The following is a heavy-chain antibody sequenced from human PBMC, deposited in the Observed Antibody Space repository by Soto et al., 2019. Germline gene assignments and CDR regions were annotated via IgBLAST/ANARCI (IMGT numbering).Heavy chain of an antibody. Sequence: SETLSLTCAVYGGSFSGYYWRWILQPPGKGLEWIGEINHSGSTNYNPSLKSRVTISVDTSKNQFSLKLSSVTAADTAVYYCAREGLLRFLEWLLYPGYYGMDVWGQGTTVTVSS. J-gene: IGHJ6*02. CDR2: INHSGST. CDR1: GGSFSGYY. D-gene: IGHD3-3*01. V-gene: IGHV4-34*01. CDR3: AREGLLRFLEWLLYPGYYGMDV.